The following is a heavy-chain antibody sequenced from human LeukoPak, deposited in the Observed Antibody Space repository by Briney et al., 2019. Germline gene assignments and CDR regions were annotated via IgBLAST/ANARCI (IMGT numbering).Heavy chain of an antibody. Sequence: SETLSLTCTVSGGSISSYYWSWIRQPPGKGLEWIGYIYYSGTTNYNPSLNSRVTISVDTSKNQFSLKLSSVTAADTAVYYCARGVYIAAAQYGYWGQGTLVTVSS. J-gene: IGHJ4*02. V-gene: IGHV4-59*01. CDR3: ARGVYIAAAQYGY. D-gene: IGHD6-13*01. CDR2: IYYSGTT. CDR1: GGSISSYY.